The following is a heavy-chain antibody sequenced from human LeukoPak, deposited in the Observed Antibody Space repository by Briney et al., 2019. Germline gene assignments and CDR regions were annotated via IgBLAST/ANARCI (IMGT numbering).Heavy chain of an antibody. CDR3: ARSYGDYES. CDR2: INPSGGST. D-gene: IGHD4-17*01. Sequence: ASVKVSCKESGYTFTTYYMHWVRQAPAQGLEWMGMINPSGGSTNYAQKFRGRVTMTRGTSTSTVYMELTSLRSEDTAVYYCARSYGDYESWGQGTLVTVSS. J-gene: IGHJ5*02. CDR1: GYTFTTYY. V-gene: IGHV1-46*01.